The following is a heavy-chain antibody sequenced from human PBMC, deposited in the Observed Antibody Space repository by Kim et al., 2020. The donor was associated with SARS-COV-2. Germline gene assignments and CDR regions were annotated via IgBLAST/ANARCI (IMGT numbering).Heavy chain of an antibody. Sequence: SVKVSCKASGGTFSSYAISWVRQAPGQGLEWMGGIIPIFGTANYAQKFQGRVTITADESTSTAYMELSSLRSEDTAVYYCAREGMYYDILTGYYNNWFDPWGQGTLVTVSS. CDR2: IIPIFGTA. CDR1: GGTFSSYA. D-gene: IGHD3-9*01. J-gene: IGHJ5*02. V-gene: IGHV1-69*13. CDR3: AREGMYYDILTGYYNNWFDP.